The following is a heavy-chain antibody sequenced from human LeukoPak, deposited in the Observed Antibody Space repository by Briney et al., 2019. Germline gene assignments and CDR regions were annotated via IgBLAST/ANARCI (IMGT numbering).Heavy chain of an antibody. J-gene: IGHJ5*02. CDR2: ISFDGSNK. D-gene: IGHD6-13*01. CDR1: GGSISSSN. V-gene: IGHV3-30*03. CDR3: ARERIATTGTGWFDP. Sequence: LSLTCAVSGGSISSSNWWSWVRQPPGKGLEWLAVISFDGSNKYYADSVKGRFTISRDNSKNTLYLQTNSLRPEDTAVYYCARERIATTGTGWFDPWGQGTLVTVSS.